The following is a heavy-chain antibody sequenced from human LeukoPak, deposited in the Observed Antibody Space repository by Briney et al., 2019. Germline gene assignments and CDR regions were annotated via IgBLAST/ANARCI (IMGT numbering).Heavy chain of an antibody. Sequence: GGSLRLSCAASGFTFSDYYMSWIRQAPGKGLEWVSYISSSGSTIYYADSVKGRFTISRDNAKNSLYLQMSSLRAEDPAVYYCARVRCSSTSCYIYYYYYMDVWGKGTTVTVSS. V-gene: IGHV3-11*01. CDR2: ISSSGSTI. CDR1: GFTFSDYY. CDR3: ARVRCSSTSCYIYYYYYMDV. D-gene: IGHD2-2*02. J-gene: IGHJ6*03.